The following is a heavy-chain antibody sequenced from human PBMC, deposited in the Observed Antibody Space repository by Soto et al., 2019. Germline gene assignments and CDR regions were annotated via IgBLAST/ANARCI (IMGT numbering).Heavy chain of an antibody. J-gene: IGHJ6*03. V-gene: IGHV2-5*02. CDR3: AHTALYVFWSGYPDYYYYYMDV. D-gene: IGHD3-3*01. Sequence: SGPTLVNPTQTLTLTCTFSGFSLSTSGVGVGWIRQPPGKALEWLALIYWDDDKRYSPSLKSRLTITKDTSKNQVVLTMTNMDPVDTATYYCAHTALYVFWSGYPDYYYYYMDVGGKGTTVTVSS. CDR2: IYWDDDK. CDR1: GFSLSTSGVG.